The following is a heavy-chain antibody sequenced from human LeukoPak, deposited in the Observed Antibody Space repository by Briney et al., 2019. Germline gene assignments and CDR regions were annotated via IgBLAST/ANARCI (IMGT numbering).Heavy chain of an antibody. CDR2: IYTSGST. D-gene: IGHD2-2*01. CDR1: GGSISSYY. J-gene: IGHJ2*01. CDR3: ARDPRYCSSTSCYYRYWYFDL. V-gene: IGHV4-4*07. Sequence: SETLSLTCTVSGGSISSYYWSWIRQPAGKGLEWIGRIYTSGSTNHNPSLKSRVTMSVDTSKNQFSLKLSSVTAADTAVYYCARDPRYCSSTSCYYRYWYFDLWGRGTLVTVSS.